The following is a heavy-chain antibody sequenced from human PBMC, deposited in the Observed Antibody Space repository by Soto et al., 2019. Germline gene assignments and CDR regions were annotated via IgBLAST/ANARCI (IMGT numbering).Heavy chain of an antibody. CDR2: IYYSGST. J-gene: IGHJ4*02. Sequence: QVQLQESGPGLVKPSQTLSLTCTVSGGSISSGGYYWSWIRQHPGKGLEWIGYIYYSGSTYYNPSLKSRVTISVDTSKNQFSLKLSSVTAADTAVYYCARGVTMVRGVIHTPYFDYWGQGILVTVSS. V-gene: IGHV4-31*03. CDR3: ARGVTMVRGVIHTPYFDY. D-gene: IGHD3-10*01. CDR1: GGSISSGGYY.